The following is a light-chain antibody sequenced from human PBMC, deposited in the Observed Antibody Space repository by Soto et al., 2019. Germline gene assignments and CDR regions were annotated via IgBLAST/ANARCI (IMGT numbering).Light chain of an antibody. CDR2: DAS. J-gene: IGKJ2*01. V-gene: IGKV1-5*01. Sequence: DIRMTQSPSTLSAVVGDRVTITCRASESVSSSVAWYQQKPGKAPKLLIYDASTLESGVPSRFSGSGFGTEFTLTINSLQPDDFGTYYCQQYVSFSPYTFGRGTRLEIK. CDR3: QQYVSFSPYT. CDR1: ESVSSS.